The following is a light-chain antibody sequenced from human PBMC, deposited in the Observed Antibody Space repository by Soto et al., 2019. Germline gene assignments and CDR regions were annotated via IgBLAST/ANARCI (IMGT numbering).Light chain of an antibody. V-gene: IGKV3-20*01. Sequence: EIVLTQSPGTLSLSPGERATLSCRASQSVSNNYLAWYQQKPGQAPRLLIYGASNRATGIPARFSGSGSGTNFTLTISSLQSEDFAVYYCQQYDNWPRPFGQGTKVDIK. CDR2: GAS. CDR3: QQYDNWPRP. J-gene: IGKJ1*01. CDR1: QSVSNNY.